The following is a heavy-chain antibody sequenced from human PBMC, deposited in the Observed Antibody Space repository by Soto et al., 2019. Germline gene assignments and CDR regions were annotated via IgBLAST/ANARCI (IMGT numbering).Heavy chain of an antibody. V-gene: IGHV1-69*13. CDR2: TSPIFCTA. Sequence: SVQVSCRASGGTFSSYAISWVRQAPGQGLDRMAGTSPIFCTANYAQTFQGRLTITADESTSTPYMQMSNLRPEYKSVYSSARPIFEIERGRAALNWFDPSGQRPLVTAAS. D-gene: IGHD3-16*01. CDR3: ARPIFEIERGRAALNWFDP. CDR1: GGTFSSYA. J-gene: IGHJ5*02.